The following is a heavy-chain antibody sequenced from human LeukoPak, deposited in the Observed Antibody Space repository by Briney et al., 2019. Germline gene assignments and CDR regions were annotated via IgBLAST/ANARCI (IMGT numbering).Heavy chain of an antibody. Sequence: PSETLSLTCTVSGGSISSYYWSWIRQPPGKGLEWIGEIYHSGSTNYNPSLKSRVTISVDKSKNQFSLKLSSVTAADTAVYYCARDRVYFDIWGQGTMVTVSS. D-gene: IGHD3-10*01. CDR3: ARDRVYFDI. J-gene: IGHJ3*02. CDR1: GGSISSYY. V-gene: IGHV4-59*12. CDR2: IYHSGST.